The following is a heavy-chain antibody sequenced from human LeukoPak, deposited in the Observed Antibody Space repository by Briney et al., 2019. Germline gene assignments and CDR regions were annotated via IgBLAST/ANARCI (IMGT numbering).Heavy chain of an antibody. D-gene: IGHD3-10*01. CDR3: AKDRDFDY. Sequence: GGSLRLSCVASGFTFSSYGVHWVRQAPGKGLEWVTVISYDGSNKYCADSVKGRFTISRDNSKNTLYLQMNSLRAEDTAVYYCAKDRDFDYWGQGTLVTVSS. V-gene: IGHV3-30-3*01. CDR1: GFTFSSYG. CDR2: ISYDGSNK. J-gene: IGHJ4*02.